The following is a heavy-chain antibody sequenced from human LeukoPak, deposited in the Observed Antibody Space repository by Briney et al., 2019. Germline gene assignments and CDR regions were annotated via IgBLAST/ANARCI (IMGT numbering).Heavy chain of an antibody. CDR1: GFTFTGYG. J-gene: IGHJ6*03. V-gene: IGHV3-33*01. CDR2: ISYDGTNK. Sequence: PGGSLRLSCAASGFTFTGYGVHWVRQAPGKGLEWVAVISYDGTNKYYADPVKGRFTISRDNSQNTLYLQMNSLRAEDTAVYYCARGVWSSSGYYMDVWGKGTTVTVSS. CDR3: ARGVWSSSGYYMDV. D-gene: IGHD6-6*01.